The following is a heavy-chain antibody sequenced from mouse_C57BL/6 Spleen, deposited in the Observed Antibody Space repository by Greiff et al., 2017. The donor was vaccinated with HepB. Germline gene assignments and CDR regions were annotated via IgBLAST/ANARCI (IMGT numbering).Heavy chain of an antibody. D-gene: IGHD1-1*01. CDR3: ARSRYYYGSSYDYAMDY. CDR1: GYTFTDYY. CDR2: IFPGSGST. Sequence: QVQLKQSGPELVKPGASVKISCKASGYTFTDYYINWVKQRPGQGLEWIGWIFPGSGSTYYNEKFKGKATLTVDKSSSTAYMLLSSLTSEDSAVYFCARSRYYYGSSYDYAMDYWGQGTSVTVSS. J-gene: IGHJ4*01. V-gene: IGHV1-75*01.